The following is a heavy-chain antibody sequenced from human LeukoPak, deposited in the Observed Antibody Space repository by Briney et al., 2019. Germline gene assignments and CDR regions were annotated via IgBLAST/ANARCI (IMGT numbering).Heavy chain of an antibody. CDR1: GFIFDDYA. D-gene: IGHD5-12*01. CDR3: AKDRYSDYDLPDY. Sequence: GGSLRLSCAASGFIFDDYAMHWVRQAPGKGLEWVSGISWNSGSIGYADSVKGRFTISRDNAKNSLYLQMNSLRPEDTAFYYCAKDRYSDYDLPDYWGQGTLVTVSS. J-gene: IGHJ4*02. V-gene: IGHV3-9*01. CDR2: ISWNSGSI.